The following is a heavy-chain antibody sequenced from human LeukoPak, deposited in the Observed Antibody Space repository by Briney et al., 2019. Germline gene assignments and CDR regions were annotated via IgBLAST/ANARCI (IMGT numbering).Heavy chain of an antibody. Sequence: GGSLRLSCVVSGFTFSSYEMNWVRQAPGKGLEWVSYISSSGSTIYYADSVKGRFTISRDNAKNSLYLQMNSLRAEDTAVYYCARGRPTSVDTAMDYYYYYMDVWGKGTTVTVSS. J-gene: IGHJ6*03. CDR2: ISSSGSTI. V-gene: IGHV3-48*03. D-gene: IGHD5-18*01. CDR3: ARGRPTSVDTAMDYYYYYMDV. CDR1: GFTFSSYE.